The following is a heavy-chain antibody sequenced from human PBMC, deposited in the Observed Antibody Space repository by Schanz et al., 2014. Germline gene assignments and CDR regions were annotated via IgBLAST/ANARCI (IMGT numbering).Heavy chain of an antibody. CDR3: ARNKYTSGWYYFDY. J-gene: IGHJ4*02. V-gene: IGHV4-4*07. CDR2: IYTSGST. D-gene: IGHD6-19*01. CDR1: GGSISTYY. Sequence: QVQLQESGPGLVKPSETLSLTCTVSGGSISTYYWSWIRQPAGKGLEWIGRIYTSGSTNYNPSLKSRATISIDTPTNQVSLKLPSVTAADTAVYFCARNKYTSGWYYFDYWGQGVLVTVSS.